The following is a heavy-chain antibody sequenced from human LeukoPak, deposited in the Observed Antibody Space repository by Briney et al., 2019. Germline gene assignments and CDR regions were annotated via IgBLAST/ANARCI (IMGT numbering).Heavy chain of an antibody. Sequence: PSETLSLTCAVYGGSFSGYYWSWIRQPPGKGLEWIGEINHSGSTNYNPSLKSRVTISVDTSKNQFSLKLSSVTAADTAVYYCARGPYGSGTNYYYYYYMDVWGKGTTVTVSS. CDR1: GGSFSGYY. CDR3: ARGPYGSGTNYYYYYYMDV. V-gene: IGHV4-34*01. CDR2: INHSGST. J-gene: IGHJ6*03. D-gene: IGHD3-10*01.